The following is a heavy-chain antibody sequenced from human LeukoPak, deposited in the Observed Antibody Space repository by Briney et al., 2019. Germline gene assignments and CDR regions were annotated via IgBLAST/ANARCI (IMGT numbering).Heavy chain of an antibody. J-gene: IGHJ2*01. CDR3: ARRRDRGRYFDL. CDR1: GYSFTGYW. D-gene: IGHD6-25*01. V-gene: IGHV5-51*01. Sequence: GESLKISCKGSGYSFTGYWIGWVRQMPGKDLEWMGIVYPGDSDTRYSPSFQGQVTISADKSITTAYLQWSSLKASDSAIYYCARRRDRGRYFDLWGRGTLVTVSS. CDR2: VYPGDSDT.